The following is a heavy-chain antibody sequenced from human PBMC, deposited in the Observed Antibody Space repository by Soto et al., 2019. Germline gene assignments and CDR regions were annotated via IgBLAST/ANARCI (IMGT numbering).Heavy chain of an antibody. V-gene: IGHV1-69*02. D-gene: IGHD4-17*01. CDR1: GATLNNYI. J-gene: IGHJ5*02. CDR3: AGGGVGGYGDYNT. CDR2: IIPILGIP. Sequence: QVNLVQSGAEVRKPGSAVNVSCQSSGATLNNYIIGRVRKAPGQGLEWMGRIIPILGIPNDAQRFQDSLPITADRSTRTLYMEPSIFRSDDRAIYVGAGGGVGGYGDYNTWGQGTLVTVSS.